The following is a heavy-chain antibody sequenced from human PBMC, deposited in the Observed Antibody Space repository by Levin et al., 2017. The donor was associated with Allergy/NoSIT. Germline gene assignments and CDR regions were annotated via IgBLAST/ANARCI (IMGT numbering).Heavy chain of an antibody. CDR1: GFIVSDSY. Sequence: GESLKISCAASGFIVSDSYMSWIRQAPGKGLEWVSYISRGNSYTNYLDSVKGRFTIFRDNAKNSLYLQMNSLRAEDTAIYYCARGRVPNDYWGQGTLVTVSS. J-gene: IGHJ4*02. V-gene: IGHV3-11*05. CDR3: ARGRVPNDY. D-gene: IGHD3-10*01. CDR2: ISRGNSYT.